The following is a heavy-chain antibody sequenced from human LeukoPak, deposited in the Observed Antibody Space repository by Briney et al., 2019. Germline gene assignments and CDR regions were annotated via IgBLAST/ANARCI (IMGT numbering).Heavy chain of an antibody. CDR1: GYTFTGYY. D-gene: IGHD6-13*01. J-gene: IGHJ5*02. CDR3: ARAISNPRVAAAVGLDP. CDR2: INPSSGGT. Sequence: ASVKVSCKASGYTFTGYYMHWVRQAPGQGLEWMGWINPSSGGTNYAQKFQGRVTMTRDTSISTAYMELSRLRSDDTAVYYCARAISNPRVAAAVGLDPWGQGTLVTVSS. V-gene: IGHV1-2*02.